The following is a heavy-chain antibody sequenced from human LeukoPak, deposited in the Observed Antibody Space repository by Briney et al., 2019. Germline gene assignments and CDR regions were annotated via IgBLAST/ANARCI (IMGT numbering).Heavy chain of an antibody. J-gene: IGHJ6*03. D-gene: IGHD4-11*01. CDR2: ISTSGSPI. CDR1: GFTFSDYF. V-gene: IGHV3-11*01. Sequence: GGSLRLSCAASGFTFSDYFMTWIRQAPGKGLEWVSYISTSGSPIYYADSVKGRFTISRDDAKNSLYLQMNSLRAEDTAVYYCARDRLQYASYMDVWGKGTTVTVSS. CDR3: ARDRLQYASYMDV.